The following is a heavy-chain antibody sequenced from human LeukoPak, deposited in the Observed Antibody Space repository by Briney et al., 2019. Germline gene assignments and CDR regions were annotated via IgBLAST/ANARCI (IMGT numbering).Heavy chain of an antibody. D-gene: IGHD1-26*01. CDR1: GGSFSGYY. CDR3: ARVSGGSTQAGNFYFDY. V-gene: IGHV4-34*01. CDR2: INHSGST. Sequence: SETLSLTCAVYGGSFSGYYWSWIRQPPGKGLEWIGEINHSGSTNYNPPLKSRVTISVDTSKNQFSLKLSSVTAADTAVYYCARVSGGSTQAGNFYFDYWGQGTLVTVSS. J-gene: IGHJ4*02.